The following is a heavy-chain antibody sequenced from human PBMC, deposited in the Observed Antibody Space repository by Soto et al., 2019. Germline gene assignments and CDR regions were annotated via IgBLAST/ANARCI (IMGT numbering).Heavy chain of an antibody. CDR2: IIPILGIA. Sequence: QVQLVQSGAEVKKPGSSVKVCCKASEGTFSSYTISWVRQAPGQGLEWMGRIIPILGIANYAQKFQGRVTITADKSTSTAYMELSSLRSEDTAVYYCARSRRDGYNYRNWFDPWGQGTLVTVSS. CDR1: EGTFSSYT. V-gene: IGHV1-69*02. J-gene: IGHJ5*02. D-gene: IGHD5-12*01. CDR3: ARSRRDGYNYRNWFDP.